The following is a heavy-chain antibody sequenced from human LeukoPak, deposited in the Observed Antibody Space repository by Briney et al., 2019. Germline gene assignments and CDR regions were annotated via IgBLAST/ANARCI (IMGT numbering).Heavy chain of an antibody. CDR3: AKDSSSSQV. CDR1: GFSFISYG. Sequence: GRSLRLSCVASGFSFISYGMHWVRQAPGKGLEWVSAISGSGGSTYYADSVKGRFTISRDNSKNTLYLQMNSLRAEDTAVYYCAKDSSSSQVWGQGTLVTVSS. D-gene: IGHD6-6*01. CDR2: ISGSGGST. V-gene: IGHV3-23*01. J-gene: IGHJ4*02.